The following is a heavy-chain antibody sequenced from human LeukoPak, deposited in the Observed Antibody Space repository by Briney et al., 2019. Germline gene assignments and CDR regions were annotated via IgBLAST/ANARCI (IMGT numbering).Heavy chain of an antibody. V-gene: IGHV3-23*01. CDR2: IIGSGDNT. Sequence: GGSLRLSCAASGFTFSSYAMSWVRQAPGKGLEWVSGIIGSGDNTYYADSVKGRFTISRDNSKNTLYVQVNSLGTEDTTAYYCAKGSYYDSSGSFYFDYWGQGTLVTVSS. D-gene: IGHD3-22*01. CDR1: GFTFSSYA. CDR3: AKGSYYDSSGSFYFDY. J-gene: IGHJ4*02.